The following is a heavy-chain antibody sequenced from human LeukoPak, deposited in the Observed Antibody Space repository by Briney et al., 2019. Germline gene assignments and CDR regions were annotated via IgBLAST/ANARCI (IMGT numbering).Heavy chain of an antibody. CDR3: AKGDYYDSSGYYSHDFDY. CDR2: ISYDGSNK. Sequence: VSSLRLSCVVSGFTFSSYGMHWVRQAPGKGLEWAAIISYDGSNKYYADSVKGRFTISRDNSKNTLYLQMNSLRAEDTAVYYCAKGDYYDSSGYYSHDFDYWGQGTLVTVSS. V-gene: IGHV3-30*18. J-gene: IGHJ4*02. D-gene: IGHD3-22*01. CDR1: GFTFSSYG.